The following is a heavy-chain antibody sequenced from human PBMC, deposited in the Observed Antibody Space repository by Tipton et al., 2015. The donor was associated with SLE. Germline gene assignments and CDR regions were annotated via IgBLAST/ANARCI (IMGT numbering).Heavy chain of an antibody. J-gene: IGHJ6*02. CDR3: ARGVVPAAIDYYYGMDV. D-gene: IGHD2-2*02. Sequence: SLRLSCAASGFTFSSYGMNWVRQAPGKGLEWVSSISSSSSYIYYADSVKGRFTISRDNAKNSLYLQMNSLRAEDTAVYYCARGVVPAAIDYYYGMDVWGQGTTVTVSS. CDR2: ISSSSSYI. V-gene: IGHV3-21*01. CDR1: GFTFSSYG.